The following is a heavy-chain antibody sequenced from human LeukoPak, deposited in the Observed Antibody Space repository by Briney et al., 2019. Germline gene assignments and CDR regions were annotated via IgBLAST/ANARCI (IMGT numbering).Heavy chain of an antibody. D-gene: IGHD4-17*01. Sequence: PGGSLRLSCAASGFTFGPNGMSWFRQAQGKGLEWVANIKQDGSEKYYVDSVKGRFTISRDNAKNSLYLQMNSLRAEDTAVYYCARDHVRSLLDYWGQGTLVTVSS. J-gene: IGHJ4*02. CDR1: GFTFGPNG. CDR2: IKQDGSEK. V-gene: IGHV3-7*01. CDR3: ARDHVRSLLDY.